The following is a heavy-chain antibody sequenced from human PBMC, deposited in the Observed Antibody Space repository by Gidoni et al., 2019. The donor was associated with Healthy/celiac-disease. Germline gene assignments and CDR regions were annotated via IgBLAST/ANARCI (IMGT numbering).Heavy chain of an antibody. CDR1: GGSISSYY. CDR3: ARHVVRGVRTYNWFDP. CDR2: IYYSGST. Sequence: QVQLQESGPGLVKPSETLSLTCTVSGGSISSYYWSWIRQPPGKGLEWIGYIYYSGSTNYNPSLKSRVTISVDTSKNQFSLKLSSVTAADTAVYYCARHVVRGVRTYNWFDPWGQGTLVTVSS. J-gene: IGHJ5*02. V-gene: IGHV4-59*08. D-gene: IGHD3-10*01.